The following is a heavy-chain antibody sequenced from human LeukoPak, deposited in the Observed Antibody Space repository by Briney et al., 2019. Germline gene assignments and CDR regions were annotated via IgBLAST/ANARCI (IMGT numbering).Heavy chain of an antibody. CDR2: IGDSGSHT. V-gene: IGHV3-23*01. J-gene: IGHJ4*02. Sequence: GGSLRLSCAASGFAFDSFAMSWVRQAPGQGLAWVSSIGDSGSHTYYADSVRGRFTISRDNSKNTIYLQMNSLRAEDTALYYCARAAAAPGFDFRGQGTLVTVSS. CDR1: GFAFDSFA. CDR3: ARAAAAPGFDF. D-gene: IGHD6-13*01.